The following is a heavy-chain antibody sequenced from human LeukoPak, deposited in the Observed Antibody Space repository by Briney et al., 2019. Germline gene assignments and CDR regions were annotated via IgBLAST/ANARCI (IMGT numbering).Heavy chain of an antibody. Sequence: SETLSLTCAVYGGSFSGYYWSWIRQPPGKGLEWIGYIYYSGSTNYNPSLKSRVTISVDTSKNQFSLKLSSVTAADTAVYYCARYRRVYYFDYWGQGTLVTVSS. CDR2: IYYSGST. CDR3: ARYRRVYYFDY. D-gene: IGHD1-26*01. CDR1: GGSFSGYY. J-gene: IGHJ4*02. V-gene: IGHV4-59*12.